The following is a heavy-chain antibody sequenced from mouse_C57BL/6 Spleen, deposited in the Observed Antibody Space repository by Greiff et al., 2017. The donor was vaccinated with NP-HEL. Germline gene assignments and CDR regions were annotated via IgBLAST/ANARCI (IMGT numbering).Heavy chain of an antibody. CDR1: GYTFTDYN. D-gene: IGHD2-1*01. V-gene: IGHV1-22*01. CDR3: ASGDYGNTDY. Sequence: EVQLQQSGPELVKPGASVKMSCKASGYTFTDYNMHWVKQSHGKSLEWIGYINPNNGSTSYNQKFKGKATLTVNKSSSTAYMELRSLTSEDSAVYDCASGDYGNTDYWGQGTTLTVAS. CDR2: INPNNGST. J-gene: IGHJ2*01.